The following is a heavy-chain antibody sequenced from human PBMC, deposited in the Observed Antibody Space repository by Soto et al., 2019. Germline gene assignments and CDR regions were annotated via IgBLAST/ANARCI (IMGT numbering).Heavy chain of an antibody. CDR3: ARDLGSAAGYHYYFDY. CDR2: ISAYNGNT. CDR1: GYTFTSYG. Sequence: QVQLVQSGAEVKKPGASVKVSCKASGYTFTSYGISWVRQAPGQGLEWMGWISAYNGNTNYAQKLQGRVTLTTYTSTSTAYMELRSLRSDATSVYYCARDLGSAAGYHYYFDYWGQGTLFTVSS. J-gene: IGHJ4*02. D-gene: IGHD3-10*02. V-gene: IGHV1-18*01.